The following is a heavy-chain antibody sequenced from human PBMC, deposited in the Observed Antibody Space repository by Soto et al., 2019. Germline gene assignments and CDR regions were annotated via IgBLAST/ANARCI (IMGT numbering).Heavy chain of an antibody. CDR1: GGSISSDNCS. J-gene: IGHJ6*02. CDR2: IYHSGST. Sequence: QLQLQESGSGLVKPSQTLSLTCAVSGGSISSDNCSWSWIRQPPGKGLEWIGYIYHSGSTDYNPSLKRRASISVAKSRNQFSLKLSSVSAADTAVYFCARVPVTIGYGMDVWGQGTTVTVSS. D-gene: IGHD4-17*01. CDR3: ARVPVTIGYGMDV. V-gene: IGHV4-30-2*01.